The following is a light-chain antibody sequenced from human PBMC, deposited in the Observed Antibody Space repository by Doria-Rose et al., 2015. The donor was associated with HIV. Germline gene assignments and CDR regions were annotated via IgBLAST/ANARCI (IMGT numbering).Light chain of an antibody. CDR3: MQALQTPYI. J-gene: IGKJ2*01. V-gene: IGKV2-28*01. CDR1: QSLLHTIGYNY. CDR2: LGS. Sequence: MTQSPLSLPVTPGQPASISCRSSQSLLHTIGYNYLDWYLQKPGQSPQLLIYLGSNRASGVPDRFSGSGSGTDFTLKISRVEAEDVGVYYCMQALQTPYIFGQGTKLEIK.